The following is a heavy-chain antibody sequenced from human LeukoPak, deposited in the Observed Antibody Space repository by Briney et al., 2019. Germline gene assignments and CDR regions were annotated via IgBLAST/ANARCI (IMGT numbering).Heavy chain of an antibody. J-gene: IGHJ4*02. CDR2: IISDGGRT. CDR3: ARDLSGVGYSGSGTYGY. V-gene: IGHV1-46*01. D-gene: IGHD3-10*01. Sequence: ASVKVSCKASGYTFTRYYMHWVRQAPGQGLEWMGIIISDGGRTNYAQNFQGRVTMTSNTSTSTVYMELSSLRSDDTAVYYCARDLSGVGYSGSGTYGYWGQGTLVTVSS. CDR1: GYTFTRYY.